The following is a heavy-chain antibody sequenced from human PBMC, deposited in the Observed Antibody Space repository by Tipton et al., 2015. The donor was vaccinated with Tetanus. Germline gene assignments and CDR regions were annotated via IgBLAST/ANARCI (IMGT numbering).Heavy chain of an antibody. CDR2: ISGSGAST. CDR1: GFTFSSYV. D-gene: IGHD4-17*01. CDR3: AKDQPYGDLPFDY. V-gene: IGHV3-23*01. Sequence: SLRLSCAASGFTFSSYVMSWVRQAPGKGLEWVSAISGSGASTYYADSVKGRFTISRDNSKNTLYLQMNSLRAEDTAVYYCAKDQPYGDLPFDYWGQGTLVTVSS. J-gene: IGHJ4*02.